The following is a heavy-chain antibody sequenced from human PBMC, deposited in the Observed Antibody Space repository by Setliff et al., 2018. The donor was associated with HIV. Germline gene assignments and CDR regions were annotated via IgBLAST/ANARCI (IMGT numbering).Heavy chain of an antibody. CDR1: GFTFSTYS. V-gene: IGHV3-21*01. CDR2: ISRSSSDI. Sequence: GGSLRLSCEASGFTFSTYSMNWVRQAPGKGLEWVSSISRSSSDIYYADSVKGRFTVSRDNAKNSLFLQMNSLRAEDTAVYYCARVGYCSSTSCYDYWGQGTLVTVSS. CDR3: ARVGYCSSTSCYDY. D-gene: IGHD2-2*01. J-gene: IGHJ4*02.